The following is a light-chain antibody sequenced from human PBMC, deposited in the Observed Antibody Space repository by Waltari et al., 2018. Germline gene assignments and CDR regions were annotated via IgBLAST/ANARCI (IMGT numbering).Light chain of an antibody. J-gene: IGLJ2*01. Sequence: QSVLTQPPSVSGAPGQRVTISCTGNSSNIGAGFAVHWYQQMPGAVPKPLIFGNNNRPSGVPDRYSGPKSGTSASLAITWLQAEDEAHYYCQSYDSSLSGFVVYGGGTKMIVL. CDR2: GNN. CDR1: SSNIGAGFA. V-gene: IGLV1-40*01. CDR3: QSYDSSLSGFVV.